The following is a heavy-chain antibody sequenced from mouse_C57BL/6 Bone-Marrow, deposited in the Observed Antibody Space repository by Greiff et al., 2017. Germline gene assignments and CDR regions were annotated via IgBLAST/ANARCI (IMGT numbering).Heavy chain of an antibody. CDR3: AVTHYAMDY. V-gene: IGHV5-16*01. Sequence: EVKLVESEGGLVQPGSSMKLSCTASGFTFSDYYMAWVRQVPEKGLEWVANINYDGSSTYYLDTVKSRFIISRDNAKNILYLQMSSLKSEDTATYYCAVTHYAMDYWGQGTSVTVSS. J-gene: IGHJ4*01. CDR1: GFTFSDYY. D-gene: IGHD2-12*01. CDR2: INYDGSST.